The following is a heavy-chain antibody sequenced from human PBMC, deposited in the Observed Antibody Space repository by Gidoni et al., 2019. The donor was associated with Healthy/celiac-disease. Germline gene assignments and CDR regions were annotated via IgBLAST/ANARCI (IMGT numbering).Heavy chain of an antibody. V-gene: IGHV4-39*01. J-gene: IGHJ4*02. CDR2: IYYSGST. CDR3: ARHSGPFIAVGQFDY. D-gene: IGHD6-19*01. Sequence: QLQLQESGPGLVKPSETLSLTCTVSGGSISSSSYYWGWIRQPPGKGLEWIGSIYYSGSTYYNPSLKSRVTISVDTSKNQFSLKLSSVTAADTAVYYCARHSGPFIAVGQFDYWGQGTLVTVSS. CDR1: GGSISSSSYY.